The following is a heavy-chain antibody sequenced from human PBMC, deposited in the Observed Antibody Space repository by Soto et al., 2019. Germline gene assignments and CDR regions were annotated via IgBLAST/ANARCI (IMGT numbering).Heavy chain of an antibody. CDR3: ARVQSAVVVAATPHLLAFMDV. Sequence: SVKVSCKASGGTFSSYAISWVRQAPGQGLEWMGGIIPIFGTANYAQKFQGRVTITADKSTSTAYMELSSLGSEDTAVYYCARVQSAVVVAATPHLLAFMDVWGQGTTVTVAS. V-gene: IGHV1-69*06. D-gene: IGHD2-15*01. J-gene: IGHJ6*02. CDR1: GGTFSSYA. CDR2: IIPIFGTA.